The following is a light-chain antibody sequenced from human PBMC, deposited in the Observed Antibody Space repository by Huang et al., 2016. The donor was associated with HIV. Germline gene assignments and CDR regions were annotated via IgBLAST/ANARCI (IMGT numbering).Light chain of an antibody. CDR1: QCVKR. CDR3: QQYDDWPPWS. CDR2: DVS. V-gene: IGKV3-15*01. J-gene: IGKJ1*01. Sequence: EIVMTQSPPTLSPSPGERATLPCGASQCVKRLALYQQRPGQAPNLRVYDVSFRATGTPARFSGSGSGTDFTLTINTLQSEDFALYYCQQYDDWPPWSFGQGTRVDMK.